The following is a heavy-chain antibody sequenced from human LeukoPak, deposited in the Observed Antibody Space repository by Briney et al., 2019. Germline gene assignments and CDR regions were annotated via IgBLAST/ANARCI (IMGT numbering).Heavy chain of an antibody. Sequence: ASVKVSCKVSGYTLTELSMHWVRQAPGKGLEWMGGFDPEDGETIYAQKFQGRVTMTEDTSTDTAYMELSSLRSEDTAVYYCATRYYDSSGYYPYYYAVDVWGQGTTVTVSS. V-gene: IGHV1-24*01. CDR1: GYTLTELS. D-gene: IGHD3-22*01. CDR2: FDPEDGET. J-gene: IGHJ6*02. CDR3: ATRYYDSSGYYPYYYAVDV.